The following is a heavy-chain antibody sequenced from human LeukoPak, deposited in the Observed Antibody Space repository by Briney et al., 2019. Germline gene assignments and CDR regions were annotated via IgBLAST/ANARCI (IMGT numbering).Heavy chain of an antibody. J-gene: IGHJ5*02. CDR3: ARDGSGSQGVNWFDP. CDR2: INVDNDDT. V-gene: IGHV1-3*01. CDR1: GYTFNYFA. Sequence: GASVTVSFKASGYTFNYFAMHWVRQAPGQRPEWMGCINVDNDDTRYSQKFQGRVTITSDTSASTVYMELSSLRFEDTAVYYCARDGSGSQGVNWFDPWGPGTQVTVSS. D-gene: IGHD3-10*01.